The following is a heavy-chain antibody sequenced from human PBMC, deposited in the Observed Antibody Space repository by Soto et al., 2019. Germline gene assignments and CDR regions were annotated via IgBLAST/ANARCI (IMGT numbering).Heavy chain of an antibody. CDR2: IRNKVNSYTT. Sequence: ESGGGLVQPGGSLRLSCAASGFTSSDHYMDWVRQATGKGLEWVGRIRNKVNSYTTEYAASVKGRFTVSRDDSKNSVYLQMNSLKTEDTAVYYCARHIPYHGKDVWGQGTLVTVSS. J-gene: IGHJ4*02. D-gene: IGHD2-21*01. V-gene: IGHV3-72*01. CDR3: ARHIPYHGKDV. CDR1: GFTSSDHY.